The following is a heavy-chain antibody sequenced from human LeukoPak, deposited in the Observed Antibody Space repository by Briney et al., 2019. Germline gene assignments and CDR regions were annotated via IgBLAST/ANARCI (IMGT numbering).Heavy chain of an antibody. CDR3: ASSPMVVVVVAATNNWFDP. Sequence: SETLSLTCTVSGGSISSGSYYWSWIRQPAGKGLEWIGRIYTSGSTNYNPSLKSRVTISVDTSKNQFSLKLSSVTAADTAVYYCASSPMVVVVVAATNNWFDPWGQGTLVTVSS. CDR2: IYTSGST. V-gene: IGHV4-61*02. CDR1: GGSISSGSYY. D-gene: IGHD2-15*01. J-gene: IGHJ5*02.